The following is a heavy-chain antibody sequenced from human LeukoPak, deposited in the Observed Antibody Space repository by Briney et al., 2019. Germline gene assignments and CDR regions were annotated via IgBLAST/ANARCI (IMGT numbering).Heavy chain of an antibody. V-gene: IGHV3-7*01. J-gene: IGHJ6*02. D-gene: IGHD6-13*01. CDR1: GFTFSSYW. CDR3: ARTQPYSSSWYTYYYYYGMDV. Sequence: PGGSLRLSCAASGFTFSSYWMSWVRQAPGKGLEWVANIKQDGSEKYYVDSVKGRFTISRDNAKNSLYLQMNSLRAEDTAVYYCARTQPYSSSWYTYYYYYGMDVWGQGTTVTVSS. CDR2: IKQDGSEK.